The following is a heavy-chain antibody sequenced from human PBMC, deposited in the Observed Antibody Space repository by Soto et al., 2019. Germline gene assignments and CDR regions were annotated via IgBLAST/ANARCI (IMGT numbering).Heavy chain of an antibody. Sequence: SVKVSCKASGGTFSSYAMSWVRQAPGQGLEGMGGIIPIFGTANYAQKFQGRVTITADESTSTAYMELSSLRSEDTAVYYCARGGVVTGATHPFDPWGEGTLVTVSS. D-gene: IGHD2-2*01. CDR1: GGTFSSYA. J-gene: IGHJ5*02. V-gene: IGHV1-69*13. CDR3: ARGGVVTGATHPFDP. CDR2: IIPIFGTA.